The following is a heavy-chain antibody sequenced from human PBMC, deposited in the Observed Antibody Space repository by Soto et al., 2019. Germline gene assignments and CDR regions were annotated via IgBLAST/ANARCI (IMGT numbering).Heavy chain of an antibody. CDR1: GFTFSSYG. CDR2: ISTDGSNK. V-gene: IGHV3-30*18. J-gene: IGHJ6*02. D-gene: IGHD3-3*01. CDR3: AKVRDFWSGYLSYYYYGMDV. Sequence: QVQLVESGGGVVQPGRSLRLSCAASGFTFSSYGMHWVRQAPGKGLEWVAGISTDGSNKYYADSVKGRFTISRDNSKNTLYLQMNSLRAEDTAVYYCAKVRDFWSGYLSYYYYGMDVWGQGTTVTVSS.